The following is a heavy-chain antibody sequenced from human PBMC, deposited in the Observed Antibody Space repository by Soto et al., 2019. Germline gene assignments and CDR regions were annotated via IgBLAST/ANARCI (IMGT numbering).Heavy chain of an antibody. CDR3: AREHWPIFGVIHGMDV. Sequence: QVQLQESGPGLVKPSQTLSLTCTVSGPSMTSGGYYWSWIRQFPGKGLEWIGYMYYSGSTYYNPSLQSRVTISMDTSKNVFSLDLNSVTPADTAVYYCAREHWPIFGVIHGMDVWGQGTTVTVSS. J-gene: IGHJ6*02. CDR2: MYYSGST. V-gene: IGHV4-31*03. CDR1: GPSMTSGGYY. D-gene: IGHD3-3*01.